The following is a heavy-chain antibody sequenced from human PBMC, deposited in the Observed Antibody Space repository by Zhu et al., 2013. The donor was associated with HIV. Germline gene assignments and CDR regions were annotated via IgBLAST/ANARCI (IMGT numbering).Heavy chain of an antibody. D-gene: IGHD2-15*01. V-gene: IGHV1-69*01. Sequence: QVQLVQSGAEVKKPGSSVKVSCKASGGTFSSYAISWVRQAPGQGLEWMGGIIPIFGTANYAQKFQGRVTITADESTSTAYMELSSLRSEDTAVYYCASWGGVSRYCSGGSCSPWYGMDVWGQGTTVTVSS. J-gene: IGHJ6*02. CDR3: ASWGGVSRYCSGGSCSPWYGMDV. CDR2: IIPIFGTA. CDR1: GGTFSSYA.